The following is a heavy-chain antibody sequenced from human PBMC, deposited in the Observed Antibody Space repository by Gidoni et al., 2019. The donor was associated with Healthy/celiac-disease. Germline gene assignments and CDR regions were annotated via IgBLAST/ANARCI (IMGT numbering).Heavy chain of an antibody. CDR1: GFTFSVSP. CDR3: TIRGGLGGYCSSTSCYDGAFDI. CDR2: MRSKANSYAT. J-gene: IGHJ3*02. V-gene: IGHV3-73*02. D-gene: IGHD2-2*03. Sequence: EVQLVESVGGLVQPGWSLKLSCAASGFTFSVSPLHWVRQASGKGLEWVGRMRSKANSYATAYAASVKGRFTISRDDSKNTAYLQMNSLKTEDTAVYYCTIRGGLGGYCSSTSCYDGAFDIWGQGTMVTVSS.